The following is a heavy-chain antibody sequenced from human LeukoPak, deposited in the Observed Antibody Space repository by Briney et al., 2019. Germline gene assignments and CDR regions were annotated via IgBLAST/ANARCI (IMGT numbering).Heavy chain of an antibody. V-gene: IGHV4-30-2*01. J-gene: IGHJ3*02. CDR2: IYHSGST. CDR1: GGSMSSCRYY. Sequence: SQTLSLTCSVWGGSMSSCRYYWRWIRQPPGKGLEWIGYIYHSGSTYYNPSLKSRVTISVDRSKNQFSLKLSSVTAADTAVYYCARARDYGDYLGAFDIWGQGTMVTVSS. CDR3: ARARDYGDYLGAFDI. D-gene: IGHD4-17*01.